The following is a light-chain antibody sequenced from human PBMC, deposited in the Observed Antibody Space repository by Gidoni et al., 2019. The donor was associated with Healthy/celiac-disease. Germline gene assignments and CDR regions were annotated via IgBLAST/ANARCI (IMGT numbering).Light chain of an antibody. Sequence: SSELTQDPAVSVALGQTFRITCQGDSLRSYYASWYQQKPGHAPVLVIYGKNNRPSGIPDRFSGSSSGNTASLTITGAQAEDEADYYCNSRDSSGNHEVFGGGTKLTVL. CDR2: GKN. J-gene: IGLJ3*02. V-gene: IGLV3-19*01. CDR3: NSRDSSGNHEV. CDR1: SLRSYY.